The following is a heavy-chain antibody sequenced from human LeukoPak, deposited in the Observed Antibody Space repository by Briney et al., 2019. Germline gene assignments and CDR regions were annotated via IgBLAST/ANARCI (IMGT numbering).Heavy chain of an antibody. J-gene: IGHJ2*01. CDR3: ARDTVAVAGYFDL. V-gene: IGHV4-4*07. CDR2: IYTSGST. D-gene: IGHD6-19*01. CDR1: GGSISSYY. Sequence: KPSETLSLTCTVSGGSISSYYWSWIRQPAGKGLGWIGRIYTSGSTNYNPSLKSRVTMSVDTSKNQFSLKLSSVTAADTAVYYCARDTVAVAGYFDLWGRGTLVTVSS.